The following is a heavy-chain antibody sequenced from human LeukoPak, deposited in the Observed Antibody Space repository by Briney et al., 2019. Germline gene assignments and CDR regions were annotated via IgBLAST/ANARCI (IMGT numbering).Heavy chain of an antibody. Sequence: GGSLRLSCAASEFSVGSNYMTWVRQAPGKGLEWVSLIYSGGSTYYADSVKGRFTISRDNSKNTLYLQMGSLRAEDMALYYCARVNAYDYDYWGQGTLVTVSS. CDR1: EFSVGSNY. J-gene: IGHJ4*02. V-gene: IGHV3-66*01. CDR3: ARVNAYDYDY. CDR2: IYSGGST. D-gene: IGHD2-2*01.